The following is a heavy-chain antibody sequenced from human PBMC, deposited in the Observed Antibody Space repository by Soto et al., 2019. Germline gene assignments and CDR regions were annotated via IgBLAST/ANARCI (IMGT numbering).Heavy chain of an antibody. J-gene: IGHJ6*02. CDR1: GYPVTGYY. Sequence: QVPLVKSGAEVKKPGAAVKVSCKASGYPVTGYYMHGVRQVPGQGLEWMGRFNPNSGGTNYAQKFQSRVTMTRPTSSSAAYRQLNRQRSDDTAVYYCAREGVAVTTPYGMDVWGQGSTVAVAS. CDR2: FNPNSGGT. CDR3: AREGVAVTTPYGMDV. D-gene: IGHD4-17*01. V-gene: IGHV1-2*02.